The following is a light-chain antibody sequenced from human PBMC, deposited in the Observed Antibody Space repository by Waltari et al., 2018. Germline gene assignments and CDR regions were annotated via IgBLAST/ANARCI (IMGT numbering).Light chain of an antibody. J-gene: IGLJ1*01. Sequence: QAGLTQPPSVSKGLRQTATLTCTGNNNNVGNQGALWRQQHQGHPPKLLSYRNNNRPAAISERFSASRSGNTASLTITERQPEDEADYYCSTWDISLNTHVFGTGTKVTVL. V-gene: IGLV10-54*04. CDR3: STWDISLNTHV. CDR2: RNN. CDR1: NNNVGNQG.